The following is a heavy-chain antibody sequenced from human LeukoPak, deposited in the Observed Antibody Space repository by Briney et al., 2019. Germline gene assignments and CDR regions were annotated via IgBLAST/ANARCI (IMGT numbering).Heavy chain of an antibody. V-gene: IGHV3-30*04. CDR3: AGEGYSYGYDY. CDR1: GFTFSSYA. D-gene: IGHD5-18*01. CDR2: ISYDGSNK. J-gene: IGHJ4*02. Sequence: GRSLRLSCAASGFTFSSYAMRWVRQAPGKGLEWVAVISYDGSNKYYADSVKGRFTISRDNSKNTLYLQMNSLRAEDTAVYYCAGEGYSYGYDYWGQGTLVTVSS.